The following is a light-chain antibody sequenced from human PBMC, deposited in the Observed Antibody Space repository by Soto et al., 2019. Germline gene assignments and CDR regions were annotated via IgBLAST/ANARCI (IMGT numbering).Light chain of an antibody. CDR1: SSNIGAGYD. CDR3: QSYDSSLSGSV. V-gene: IGLV1-40*01. CDR2: GNS. Sequence: QSALTQPPSVSGAPGQRVTIACTGRSSNIGAGYDVHWYQQLPGTAPKLLIYGNSNRPSGVPDRFSGSKSGTSASLAITGLQAEDEADYYCQSYDSSLSGSVFGGGTKLTVL. J-gene: IGLJ3*02.